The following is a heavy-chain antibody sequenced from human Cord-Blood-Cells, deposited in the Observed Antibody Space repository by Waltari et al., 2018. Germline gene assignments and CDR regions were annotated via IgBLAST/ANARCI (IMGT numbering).Heavy chain of an antibody. CDR1: GFTFCSYA. V-gene: IGHV3-30*04. CDR2: ISYGGSNK. CDR3: AIDRSYDYFDD. Sequence: QVQLVESGGGVVQPGRSLRLSCAASGFTFCSYAMHRVRQAPGKGLEWVAVISYGGSNKYDADSVKVRFTISIDNSENTLYLQMNSLRAEDTAVYYCAIDRSYDYFDDWGQGTLVTVSS. D-gene: IGHD1-26*01. J-gene: IGHJ4*02.